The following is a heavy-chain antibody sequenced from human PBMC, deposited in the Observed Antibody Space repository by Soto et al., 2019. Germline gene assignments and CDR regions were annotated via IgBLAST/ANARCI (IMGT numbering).Heavy chain of an antibody. V-gene: IGHV1-69*06. J-gene: IGHJ4*02. CDR2: IIPIFGTA. Sequence: ASVKVSCKASGGTFSSYAISWVRQAPGQGLEWMGGIIPIFGTANYAQKFQGRVTITADKSTSTTYMELSRLRSEDTAVYYCARGRKTMVRGATLDYWGQGTLVTVSS. D-gene: IGHD3-10*01. CDR3: ARGRKTMVRGATLDY. CDR1: GGTFSSYA.